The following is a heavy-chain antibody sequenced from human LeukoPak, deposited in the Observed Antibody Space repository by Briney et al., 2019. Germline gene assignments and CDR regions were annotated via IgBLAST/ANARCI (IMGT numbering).Heavy chain of an antibody. J-gene: IGHJ4*02. V-gene: IGHV3-21*01. D-gene: IGHD6-19*01. CDR3: ARAVAGGQSDY. Sequence: GGSLRLSYAASGFTFSSYSMNWVRQAPGKGLEWVSSISSSSSYIYYADSVKGRFTISRDNAKNSLYLQMNSLRAEDTAVYYCARAVAGGQSDYWGQGTLVTVSS. CDR2: ISSSSSYI. CDR1: GFTFSSYS.